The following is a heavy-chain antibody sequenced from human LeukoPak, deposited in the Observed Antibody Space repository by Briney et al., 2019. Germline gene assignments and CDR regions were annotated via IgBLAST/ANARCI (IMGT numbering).Heavy chain of an antibody. CDR3: ARGGYCDYPSWFDP. J-gene: IGHJ5*02. D-gene: IGHD4-17*01. CDR2: IYYSGST. Sequence: PSETLSLTCTVSGGSISSYYWSWIRQPPGKGLEWIGYIYYSGSTNYNPSLKSRVTISVDTSKNQFSLKLSSVTAADTAVYYCARGGYCDYPSWFDPWGQGTLVTVSS. CDR1: GGSISSYY. V-gene: IGHV4-59*01.